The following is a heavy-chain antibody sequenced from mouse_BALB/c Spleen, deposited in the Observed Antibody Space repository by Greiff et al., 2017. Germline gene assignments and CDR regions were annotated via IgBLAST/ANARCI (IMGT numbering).Heavy chain of an antibody. CDR3: ARARQFAY. D-gene: IGHD2-12*01. V-gene: IGHV3-2*02. Sequence: VQLQQSGPGLVKPSQSLSLNCTVTGYSITSDYAWNWIRQFPGNKLEWMGYISYSGSTSYNPSLKSRISITRDTSKNQFFLQLNSVTTEDTATYYCARARQFAYWGQGTLVTVSA. CDR1: GYSITSDYA. J-gene: IGHJ3*01. CDR2: ISYSGST.